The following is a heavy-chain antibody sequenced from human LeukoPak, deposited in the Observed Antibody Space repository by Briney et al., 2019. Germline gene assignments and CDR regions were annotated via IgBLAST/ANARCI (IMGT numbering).Heavy chain of an antibody. CDR1: GSTLGSNY. CDR3: ARERRNTAMVTALDY. CDR2: IYSGGST. J-gene: IGHJ4*02. V-gene: IGHV3-53*01. Sequence: PGRSLKLSCAASGSTLGSNYTSWVRQVQGRGLEWVSVIYSGGSTYYADYVKGRFTISRDNSKNTLYLQMNSLRAEDPAVYYCARERRNTAMVTALDYWGQGTLVTVSS. D-gene: IGHD5-18*01.